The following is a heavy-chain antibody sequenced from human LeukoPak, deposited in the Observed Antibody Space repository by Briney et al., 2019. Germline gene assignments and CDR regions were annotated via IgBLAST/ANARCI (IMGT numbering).Heavy chain of an antibody. CDR3: AREGEGFDY. CDR1: GFTFSNFA. J-gene: IGHJ4*02. Sequence: GGSLRLSCGASGFTFSNFAMSWVRQAPGKGLEWVSTISTSGGNTYYVVSVQGRFTISRDNSKNTLYLQMNSLRAEDTAVYYCAREGEGFDYWGQGTLVTVSS. V-gene: IGHV3-23*01. CDR2: ISTSGGNT.